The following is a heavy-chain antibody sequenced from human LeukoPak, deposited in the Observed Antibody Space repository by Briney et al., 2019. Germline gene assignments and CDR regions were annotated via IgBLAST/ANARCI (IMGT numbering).Heavy chain of an antibody. CDR1: GFTFSNYG. J-gene: IGHJ4*02. D-gene: IGHD3-22*01. V-gene: IGHV3-30*02. Sequence: GGSLRLSCAASGFTFSNYGMHWVRQAPDKGLEWVAFVRFDTITKFYADSVKGRFTISRDNSYDTLYLQMNSLRPEDTAVYYCAKRGNYDNSGYYPFDYWGQGTLVTVSS. CDR3: AKRGNYDNSGYYPFDY. CDR2: VRFDTITK.